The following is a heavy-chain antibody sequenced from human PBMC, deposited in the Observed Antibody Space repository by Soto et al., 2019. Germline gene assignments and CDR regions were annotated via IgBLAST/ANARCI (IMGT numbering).Heavy chain of an antibody. V-gene: IGHV1-18*01. CDR1: GYTFTIYG. CDR3: AREYCSSTSCYVGAFDI. D-gene: IGHD2-2*01. J-gene: IGHJ3*02. CDR2: ISAYNGNT. Sequence: GASVKVSCKASGYTFTIYGISWVRQAPGQGLEWMGWISAYNGNTNYAQKLQGRVAMTTDTSTSTAYMELRSLRSDDTAVYYCAREYCSSTSCYVGAFDIWGQGTMVTVSS.